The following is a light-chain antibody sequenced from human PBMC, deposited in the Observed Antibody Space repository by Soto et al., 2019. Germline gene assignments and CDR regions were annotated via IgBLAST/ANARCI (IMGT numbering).Light chain of an antibody. CDR1: QSVSSS. Sequence: EIVMTQSPATLSVSPGDRATLSCRASQSVSSSLAWYQQIPGQAPRLLIYDASTRATGIPARFGGSGSGTEFTITISSLQSEDFAVYYCQQYNNGPPLTFGGGTKVELK. CDR3: QQYNNGPPLT. J-gene: IGKJ4*02. V-gene: IGKV3-15*01. CDR2: DAS.